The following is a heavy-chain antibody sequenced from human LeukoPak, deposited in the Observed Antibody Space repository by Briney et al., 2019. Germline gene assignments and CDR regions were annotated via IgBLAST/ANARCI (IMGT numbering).Heavy chain of an antibody. CDR2: INKVGSEK. D-gene: IGHD6-19*01. Sequence: GGSLRLSCAASGFTFSSYWMSWFRQAPGKGLNWVANINKVGSEKYYVDSVKGRFTISRDNAKNSLYLQMNSLRAEDTAVYYCARDWYSSGWYGGLYYYYGMDVWGQGTTVTVSS. J-gene: IGHJ6*02. CDR1: GFTFSSYW. CDR3: ARDWYSSGWYGGLYYYYGMDV. V-gene: IGHV3-7*05.